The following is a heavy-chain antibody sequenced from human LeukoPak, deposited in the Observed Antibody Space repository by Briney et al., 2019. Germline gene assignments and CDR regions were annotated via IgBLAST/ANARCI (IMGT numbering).Heavy chain of an antibody. J-gene: IGHJ4*02. D-gene: IGHD6-19*01. CDR1: GFTFSSYA. CDR2: ISGSGGST. V-gene: IGHV3-23*01. Sequence: GGSLRLSCAASGFTFSSYAMSWVRQAPGKGLEWVSAISGSGGSTYYADSVKGRFTISRDNSKNTLYLQMNSLRAEDTAVYYCAKDPRIAVAGTGGDNWGQGTLVTVSS. CDR3: AKDPRIAVAGTGGDN.